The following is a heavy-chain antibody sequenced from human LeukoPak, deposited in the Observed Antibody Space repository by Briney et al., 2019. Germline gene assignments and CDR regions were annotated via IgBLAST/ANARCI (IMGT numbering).Heavy chain of an antibody. D-gene: IGHD3-3*01. CDR3: ASPEWLPDSIDI. CDR1: GFTFSNYW. CDR2: IKQDGSEK. V-gene: IGHV3-7*01. J-gene: IGHJ3*02. Sequence: GGSLRLSCAASGFTFSNYWMTRVRQAPGKGLEWVANIKQDGSEKYYVDSVKGRFTISRDNAKNSLYLQMNSLRVEDTAVYYCASPEWLPDSIDIWGQGTMVTVSS.